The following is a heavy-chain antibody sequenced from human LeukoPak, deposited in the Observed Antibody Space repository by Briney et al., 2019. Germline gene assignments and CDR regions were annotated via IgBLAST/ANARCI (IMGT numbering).Heavy chain of an antibody. CDR2: IYSTGST. V-gene: IGHV4-59*12. CDR1: GGSISGYY. Sequence: PSETLSLTCTVSGGSISGYYWSWVRQSPEKGLESIGFIYSTGSTSYNPSLRSRVTISIDTSQNQFSLKLSSVTAADTAVYYCARDLSGSYNRFDYWGQGTLVTVSS. CDR3: ARDLSGSYNRFDY. D-gene: IGHD1-26*01. J-gene: IGHJ4*02.